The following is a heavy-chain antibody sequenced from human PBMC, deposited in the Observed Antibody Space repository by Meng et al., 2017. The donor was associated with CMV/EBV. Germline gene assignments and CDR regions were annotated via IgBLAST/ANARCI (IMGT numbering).Heavy chain of an antibody. V-gene: IGHV4-30-4*08. CDR2: IYDSGST. CDR1: GGSIRGVDYY. D-gene: IGHD2-2*01. J-gene: IGHJ4*02. Sequence: QWQLQGSGLVLMNPSQTRSITGTASGGSIRGVDYYGSWSRQHPGMGLEWIGYIYDSGSTYYNPSLKSPVTISVDTSKNQFSLKLSSVTAADTAVYYCARVGRTSCYDYWGQGTLVTVSS. CDR3: ARVGRTSCYDY.